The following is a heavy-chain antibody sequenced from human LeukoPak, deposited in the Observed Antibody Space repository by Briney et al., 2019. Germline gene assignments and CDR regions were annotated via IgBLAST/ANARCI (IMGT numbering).Heavy chain of an antibody. CDR2: ISTSSLYI. V-gene: IGHV3-21*01. D-gene: IGHD5-18*01. Sequence: GGSLRLSCAGSGFTFSSYSMNWVRQAPGKGLEWVSSISTSSLYIYYADSVKGRFTISRDNAKTSLYLQMNSLRAEDTAVYYCARDLSGVTGYTYGRGIDYWGQGTLVTVSS. J-gene: IGHJ4*02. CDR1: GFTFSSYS. CDR3: ARDLSGVTGYTYGRGIDY.